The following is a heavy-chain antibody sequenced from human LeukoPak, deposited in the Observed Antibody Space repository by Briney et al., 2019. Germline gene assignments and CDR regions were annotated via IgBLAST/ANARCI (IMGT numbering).Heavy chain of an antibody. Sequence: GGSLRLSCAASGFTLSSYWMHWVRQAPGKGLVWVSRINSDGTSTTYADSVKGRFTISRDNAKNMLYLQMNSLRAEDTAVYYCARGTDRVQWRQGNYWGQGTLVTVSS. D-gene: IGHD6-19*01. CDR1: GFTLSSYW. CDR3: ARGTDRVQWRQGNY. V-gene: IGHV3-74*01. CDR2: INSDGTST. J-gene: IGHJ4*02.